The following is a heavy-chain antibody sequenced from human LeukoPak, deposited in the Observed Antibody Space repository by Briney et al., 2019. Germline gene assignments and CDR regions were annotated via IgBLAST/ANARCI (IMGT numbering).Heavy chain of an antibody. D-gene: IGHD3-3*01. CDR2: ISAYNGNT. Sequence: ASVKVSCKASGYTFTSYGISWVRQAPGQGLEWMGWISAYNGNTNYAQKLQGRVTMTTDTSTSTAYMELRSLRSDDTAVYYCARVLRPSDFWTPASRYYGMDVWGQGTTVTVSS. CDR3: ARVLRPSDFWTPASRYYGMDV. J-gene: IGHJ6*02. CDR1: GYTFTSYG. V-gene: IGHV1-18*01.